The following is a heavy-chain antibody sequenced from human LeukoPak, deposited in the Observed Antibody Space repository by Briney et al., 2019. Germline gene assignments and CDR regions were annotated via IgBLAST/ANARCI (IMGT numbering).Heavy chain of an antibody. CDR1: GGSISSYY. Sequence: SETLSLTCTVSGGSISSYYWSWIRQPPGKGLEWIGYIYYSGSTNYNPSLKSRVTISVDTSKNQFSLKLSSVTAADTAVYYCARVTYYNDSSGYYYFDYWGQGTLVTVSS. D-gene: IGHD3-22*01. CDR3: ARVTYYNDSSGYYYFDY. J-gene: IGHJ4*02. V-gene: IGHV4-59*01. CDR2: IYYSGST.